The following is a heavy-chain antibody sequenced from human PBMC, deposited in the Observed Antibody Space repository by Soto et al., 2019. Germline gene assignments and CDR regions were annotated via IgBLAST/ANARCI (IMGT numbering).Heavy chain of an antibody. CDR2: ISGCGGST. D-gene: IGHD6-13*01. CDR3: ANPEIAAAGTRWFDP. J-gene: IGHJ5*02. V-gene: IGHV3-23*01. Sequence: GGSLRLSCAASGFTFSSYAMSWVRQAPGKGLEWVSAISGCGGSTYYADSVKGRFTISRDNSKNTLYLQMNSLRAEDTAVYYCANPEIAAAGTRWFDPWGQGTLVTVSS. CDR1: GFTFSSYA.